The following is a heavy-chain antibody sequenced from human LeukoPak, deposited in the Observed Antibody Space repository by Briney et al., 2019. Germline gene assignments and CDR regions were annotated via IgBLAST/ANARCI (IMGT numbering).Heavy chain of an antibody. J-gene: IGHJ3*02. V-gene: IGHV3-9*03. Sequence: GRSLRLSCAASGFTFDDYAMHWVRQAPGKGLEWASGISWNSGSIGYADSVKGRFTISRDNAKNSLYLQMNSLRAEDMALYYCAKDIAGYYDSSGYPWGAFDIWGQGTMVTVSS. CDR1: GFTFDDYA. CDR3: AKDIAGYYDSSGYPWGAFDI. D-gene: IGHD3-22*01. CDR2: ISWNSGSI.